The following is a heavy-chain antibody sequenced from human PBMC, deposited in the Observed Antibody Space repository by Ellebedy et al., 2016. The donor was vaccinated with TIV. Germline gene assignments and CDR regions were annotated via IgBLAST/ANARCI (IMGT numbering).Heavy chain of an antibody. CDR1: GDSISSDNW. CDR2: IYQSGST. V-gene: IGHV4-4*02. CDR3: ARGAGYRLDP. J-gene: IGHJ5*02. Sequence: GSLRLSCGVSGDSISSDNWWSWVRQPPGQGLEWIGEIYQSGSTNYNPSLKSRVTISIDKSKKQLSLNLNSVTAADTAVYYCARGAGYRLDPWGQGILVTVSS. D-gene: IGHD1-1*01.